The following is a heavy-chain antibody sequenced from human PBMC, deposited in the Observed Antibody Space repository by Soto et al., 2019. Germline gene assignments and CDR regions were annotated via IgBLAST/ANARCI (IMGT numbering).Heavy chain of an antibody. Sequence: EVQLLGSGGGLVQPGGSLRLSCAASGFTFSNYAMTWVRQDPGKGLQWVSAISGSGSSTKYADSVKGRFTISRDNSKSTLSLQMNSLRGEDTAVYFCARGFATTGYLVDYWGQGTLVTVSS. J-gene: IGHJ4*02. CDR3: ARGFATTGYLVDY. D-gene: IGHD3-9*01. V-gene: IGHV3-23*01. CDR1: GFTFSNYA. CDR2: ISGSGSST.